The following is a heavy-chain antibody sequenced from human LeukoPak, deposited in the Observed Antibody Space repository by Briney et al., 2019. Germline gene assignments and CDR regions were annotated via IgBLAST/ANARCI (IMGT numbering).Heavy chain of an antibody. CDR1: GFTFSSYA. D-gene: IGHD3-10*01. CDR2: ISGSGNST. CDR3: AKVQYVYYGSGSYDMDV. Sequence: PGGSLRLSCAASGFTFSSYAMSWVRQAPGKGLEWVSAISGSGNSTYYADSVKGRFIISRDNSKNTLYLQMNSLSAEDTAVYYCAKVQYVYYGSGSYDMDVWGQGTPVTVSS. V-gene: IGHV3-23*01. J-gene: IGHJ6*02.